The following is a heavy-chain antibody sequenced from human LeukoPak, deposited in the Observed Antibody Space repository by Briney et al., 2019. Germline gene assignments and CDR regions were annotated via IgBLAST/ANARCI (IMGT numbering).Heavy chain of an antibody. CDR2: ISYDGSNK. CDR1: GLPFSSYA. J-gene: IGHJ6*02. D-gene: IGHD3-9*01. Sequence: GGSLRLSCAASGLPFSSYAMHWVRQAPGKGLEWVAVISYDGSNKYYADSLKGRFTISRDNSKNTLYLQMNSLRAEDTAVYYCRKAPTYCDILTGYYSYYYYGMDVWGQGTTVTVSS. CDR3: RKAPTYCDILTGYYSYYYYGMDV. V-gene: IGHV3-30-3*01.